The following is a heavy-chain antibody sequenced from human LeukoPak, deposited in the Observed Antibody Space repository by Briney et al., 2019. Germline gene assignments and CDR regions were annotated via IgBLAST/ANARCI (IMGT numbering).Heavy chain of an antibody. CDR1: GFTFNSFD. Sequence: GGSLRLSCEASGFTFNSFDMHWVRQAPGKGLEWVSGIGSGGDTQSVDSVKGRFTISRDNVRNLLILQMNSLRAGDTAVYFCARGLTDWEYMDVWGKGTSVTVSS. D-gene: IGHD3-9*01. CDR3: ARGLTDWEYMDV. V-gene: IGHV3-13*01. J-gene: IGHJ6*03. CDR2: IGSGGDT.